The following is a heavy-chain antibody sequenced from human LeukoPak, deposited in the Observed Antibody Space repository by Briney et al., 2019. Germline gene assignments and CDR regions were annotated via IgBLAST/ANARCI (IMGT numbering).Heavy chain of an antibody. J-gene: IGHJ4*02. Sequence: GGSLRLSCAASGFTFTNYGMSWVRQAPGKGLEWVSGVTNSGYNKYYADSEKGRITISRDNKKNTLFLQMNSLRSEDTSLYYCAKGLTTPDWWGQGTLVTVSS. CDR2: VTNSGYNK. CDR1: GFTFTNYG. CDR3: AKGLTTPDW. V-gene: IGHV3-23*01. D-gene: IGHD4-17*01.